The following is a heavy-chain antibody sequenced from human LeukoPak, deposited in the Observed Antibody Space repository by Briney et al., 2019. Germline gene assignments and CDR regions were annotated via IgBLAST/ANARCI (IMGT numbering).Heavy chain of an antibody. CDR3: ASPGIAAAGTFD. J-gene: IGHJ4*02. V-gene: IGHV1-8*01. Sequence: ASVKVSCKASGYTFTSYDINWVRQATGQGLEWMGWMNPNSGNTGYAQKFQGRVTITADESTSTAYMELSSLRSEDTAVYYCASPGIAAAGTFDWGQETLVTVSS. CDR2: MNPNSGNT. CDR1: GYTFTSYD. D-gene: IGHD6-13*01.